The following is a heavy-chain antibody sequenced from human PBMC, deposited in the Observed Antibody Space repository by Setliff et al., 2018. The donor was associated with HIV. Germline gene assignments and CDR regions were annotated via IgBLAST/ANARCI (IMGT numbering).Heavy chain of an antibody. CDR3: ARGRFHRLHRPYSGSGSLGIQYFDY. J-gene: IGHJ4*02. Sequence: SETLSLTCTVSGGSISSYYWSWIRQPAGKGLEWIGRIYTSGNTNYNPSLKSLKSRVTMSVDTSKSQFSLRLNSVTATDTALYYCARGRFHRLHRPYSGSGSLGIQYFDYWGQGTLVTVSS. D-gene: IGHD3-10*01. CDR1: GGSISSYY. CDR2: IYTSGNT. V-gene: IGHV4-4*07.